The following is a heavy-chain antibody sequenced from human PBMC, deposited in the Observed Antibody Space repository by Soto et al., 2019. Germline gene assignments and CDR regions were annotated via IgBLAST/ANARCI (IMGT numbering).Heavy chain of an antibody. J-gene: IGHJ5*02. CDR1: GGSISSYD. V-gene: IGHV4-59*01. CDR2: IYYSGST. D-gene: IGHD3-9*01. CDR3: ARSDQNYDILTGYSIGNWFDP. Sequence: TSETLSLTSAVYGGSISSYDWSWIRQPPGKGLEWIGYIYYSGSTNYNPSLKSRVTISVDTSKNQFSLKLSSVTAADTAVYYCARSDQNYDILTGYSIGNWFDPWGQGTLVTGS.